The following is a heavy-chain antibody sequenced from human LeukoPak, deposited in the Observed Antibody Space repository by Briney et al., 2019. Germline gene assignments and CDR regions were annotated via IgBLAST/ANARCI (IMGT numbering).Heavy chain of an antibody. J-gene: IGHJ5*02. CDR2: ISSSGSTI. CDR3: ARDNSVGDNAWWFDP. V-gene: IGHV3-48*03. CDR1: GFTFSSYE. Sequence: TGGSLRLSCAASGFTFSSYEMNWVRQAPGKGLEWVSYISSSGSTIYYADSVKGRFTISRDNAKNSLYLQMNSLRAEDTAVYYCARDNSVGDNAWWFDPWGQGTLVTVSS. D-gene: IGHD1-26*01.